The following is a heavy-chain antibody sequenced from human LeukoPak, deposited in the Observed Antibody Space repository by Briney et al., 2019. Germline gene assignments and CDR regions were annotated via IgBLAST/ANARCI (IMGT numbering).Heavy chain of an antibody. CDR2: ISGSGGST. CDR3: AKGQAVAGTFYYYYYGMDV. D-gene: IGHD6-19*01. J-gene: IGHJ6*04. CDR1: GFTFSSYA. V-gene: IGHV3-23*01. Sequence: GGSLRLSCAASGFTFSSYAMSWVRQAPGKGLEWVSAISGSGGSTYYADSVKGRFTISRDNSKNTLYPQMNSLRAEDTAVYYCAKGQAVAGTFYYYYYGMDVWGKGTTVTVSS.